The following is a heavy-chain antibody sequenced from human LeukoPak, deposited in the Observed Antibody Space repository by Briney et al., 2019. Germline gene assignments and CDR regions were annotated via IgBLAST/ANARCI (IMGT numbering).Heavy chain of an antibody. V-gene: IGHV1-69*13. J-gene: IGHJ4*02. CDR2: IIPIFGTA. D-gene: IGHD3-10*01. CDR3: AREEEGVRGVLPTRD. Sequence: ASVKVSCKASGGTFSSYAISWVRQAPGQGLEWMGGIIPIFGTANYAQKFQGRVTITADESTSTAYMELSSLRSEDTAVYYCAREEEGVRGVLPTRDWGQGTLVTVSS. CDR1: GGTFSSYA.